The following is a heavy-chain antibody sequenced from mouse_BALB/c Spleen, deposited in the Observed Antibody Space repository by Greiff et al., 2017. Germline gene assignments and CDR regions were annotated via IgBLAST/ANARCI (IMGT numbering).Heavy chain of an antibody. CDR1: GYTFTSYW. Sequence: VKLQQSGAELARPGASVKLSCKASGYTFTSYWMQWVKQRPGQGLEWIGAIYPGDGDTRYTQKFKGKATLTADKSSSTAYMQLSSLASEDSAVYYCARYYGNYPYYFDYWGQGTTLTVSA. CDR3: ARYYGNYPYYFDY. D-gene: IGHD2-1*01. CDR2: IYPGDGDT. V-gene: IGHV1-87*01. J-gene: IGHJ2*01.